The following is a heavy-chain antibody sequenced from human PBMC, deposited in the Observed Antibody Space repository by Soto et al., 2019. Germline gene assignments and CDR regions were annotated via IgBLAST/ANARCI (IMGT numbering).Heavy chain of an antibody. CDR1: SGSITSSNW. J-gene: IGHJ4*02. CDR3: ARNRYGGYDFDY. Sequence: QVQLQESGPGLVKPSGTLSLTCAVSSGSITSSNWWSWVRQPPGKGLEWIEEVSHTGNTNYIPSLKSRVTISVDKSRNQFSLRLSSVTAADTAVYYCARNRYGGYDFDYWGQGTLVTVSS. CDR2: VSHTGNT. V-gene: IGHV4-4*02. D-gene: IGHD5-12*01.